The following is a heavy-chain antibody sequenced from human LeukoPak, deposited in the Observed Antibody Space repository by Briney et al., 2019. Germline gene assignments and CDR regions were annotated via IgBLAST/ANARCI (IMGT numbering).Heavy chain of an antibody. V-gene: IGHV3-48*04. D-gene: IGHD6-13*01. CDR3: ARVGGSLKFYFDY. Sequence: GGSLRLSCAASGFTFSSYSMNWVRQAPGKGLEWVSYISSSGSTIYYADSVKGRFTISRDNAKNSLYLQMNSLRAEDTAVYYCARVGGSLKFYFDYWGQGTLVAVSS. J-gene: IGHJ4*02. CDR2: ISSSGSTI. CDR1: GFTFSSYS.